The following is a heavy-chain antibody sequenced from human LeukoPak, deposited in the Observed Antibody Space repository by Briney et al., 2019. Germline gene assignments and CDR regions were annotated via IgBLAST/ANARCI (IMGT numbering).Heavy chain of an antibody. J-gene: IGHJ6*03. D-gene: IGHD3-3*01. CDR2: IHYSGRT. V-gene: IGHV4-59*01. Sequence: SETLSLTCTVSGGSISGYYWNWIRQPPERGLEWIGYIHYSGRTNYNPSLKSRVTISVDTSKKKFSLKLSSVTAADTAVYYCARGDDYYYYYMDVWGKGTTVTVSS. CDR1: GGSISGYY. CDR3: ARGDDYYYYYMDV.